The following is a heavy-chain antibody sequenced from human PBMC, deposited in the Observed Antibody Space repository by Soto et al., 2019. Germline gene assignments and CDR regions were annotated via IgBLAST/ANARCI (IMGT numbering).Heavy chain of an antibody. D-gene: IGHD3-10*01. CDR3: ATLFTYYYGSGSYQYNWFDP. CDR1: GGSISSSNW. V-gene: IGHV4-4*02. Sequence: SETLSLTCAVSGGSISSSNWWSWVRQPPGKGLEWIGEINHSGSTNYNPSLKSRVTISVDTSKNQFSLKLSSVTAADTAVYYCATLFTYYYGSGSYQYNWFDPWGQGTLVTVSS. CDR2: INHSGST. J-gene: IGHJ5*02.